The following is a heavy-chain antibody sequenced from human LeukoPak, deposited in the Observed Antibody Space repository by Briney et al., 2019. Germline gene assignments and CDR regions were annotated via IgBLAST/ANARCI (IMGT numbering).Heavy chain of an antibody. CDR1: GYTLTSYG. D-gene: IGHD3-22*01. Sequence: ASVKVSCKASGYTLTSYGISWVRQAPGQGLEWMGWISGYNGNTNYAQKLQGRVTMTTDTSTNTAYMELTSLRPDDTAVYYCARDWVSSGYYYVDYWGQGTLVTVSS. CDR2: ISGYNGNT. V-gene: IGHV1-18*01. J-gene: IGHJ4*02. CDR3: ARDWVSSGYYYVDY.